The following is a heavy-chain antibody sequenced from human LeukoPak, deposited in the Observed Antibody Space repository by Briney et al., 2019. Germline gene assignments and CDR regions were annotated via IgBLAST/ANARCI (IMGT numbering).Heavy chain of an antibody. CDR2: INTEGEV. Sequence: GGSLRLSCVVSGFTLKTFWMHWVRHVPGKGPVWISRINTEGEVTYADSVRGRFTMSRDNAKNELSLQMNSLGIDDTGVYYCVRVLPTIGSGWYGDAFDIWGQGTLVTVAS. V-gene: IGHV3-74*03. CDR1: GFTLKTFW. CDR3: VRVLPTIGSGWYGDAFDI. J-gene: IGHJ3*02. D-gene: IGHD6-19*01.